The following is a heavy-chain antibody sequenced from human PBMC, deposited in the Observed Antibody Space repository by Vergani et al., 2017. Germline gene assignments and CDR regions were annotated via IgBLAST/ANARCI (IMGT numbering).Heavy chain of an antibody. V-gene: IGHV4-39*01. CDR1: GGSISSSSYY. J-gene: IGHJ4*02. Sequence: QVQLQESGPGLVKPSETLSLTCTVSGGSISSSSYYWGWIRQPPGKGLEWIGSIYYSGSTYYNPSLKSRVTISVDTSKNQFSLKLSSVTAADTAVYYCARNPYYYDSSGYQTFDYWGQGTLVTVSS. CDR3: ARNPYYYDSSGYQTFDY. D-gene: IGHD3-22*01. CDR2: IYYSGST.